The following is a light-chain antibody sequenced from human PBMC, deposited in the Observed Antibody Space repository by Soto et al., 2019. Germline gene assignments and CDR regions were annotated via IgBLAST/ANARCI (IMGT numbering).Light chain of an antibody. CDR1: QSVSSN. CDR3: QQYDNWPLT. Sequence: EIVMTQSPATLSVSPGERATLSCRASQSVSSNLAWYQQRPGQAPRLLMYAASTPATGIPARFSGSGSGTEFSLTISGLQSEDFAVYFCQQYDNWPLTFGGGTKVDIK. CDR2: AAS. J-gene: IGKJ4*01. V-gene: IGKV3-15*01.